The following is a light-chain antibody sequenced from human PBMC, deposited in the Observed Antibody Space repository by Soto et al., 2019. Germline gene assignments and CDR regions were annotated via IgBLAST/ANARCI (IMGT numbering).Light chain of an antibody. Sequence: QLVLTQPPSVSGAPGQRVTISCTGSSSNIGAGYDVHWYLHLPGTAPKLMIFEVNKRPSGVSNRFSGSKSGNTASLTISGLKVEDEADYYCCSSGGSPTYVFGTGTKVTVL. CDR1: SSNIGAGYD. J-gene: IGLJ1*01. CDR2: EVN. V-gene: IGLV1-40*01. CDR3: CSSGGSPTYV.